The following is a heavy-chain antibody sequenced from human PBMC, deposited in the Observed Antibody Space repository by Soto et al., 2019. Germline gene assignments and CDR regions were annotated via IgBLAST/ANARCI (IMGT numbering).Heavy chain of an antibody. D-gene: IGHD5-18*01. CDR3: AREYTYGSNFFDC. V-gene: IGHV4-31*03. CDR2: VSHSGST. Sequence: SETLSLTCTVSGGSISSAAYYWSWIRQHPGKGLEWIGYVSHSGSTYNNTSLKSRVIISVDTSKNQFSLSLTSVTAADTAVYYCAREYTYGSNFFDCWGQGALVTVSS. CDR1: GGSISSAAYY. J-gene: IGHJ4*02.